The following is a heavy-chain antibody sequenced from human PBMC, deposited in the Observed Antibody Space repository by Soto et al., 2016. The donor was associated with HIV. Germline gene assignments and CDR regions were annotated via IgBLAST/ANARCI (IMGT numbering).Heavy chain of an antibody. D-gene: IGHD3-10*01. CDR2: IYSGGST. J-gene: IGHJ6*02. CDR3: AREGGSGSYYNFYYYYYGMDV. V-gene: IGHV3-66*01. CDR1: GFTVSSNY. Sequence: EVQLVESGGGLVQPGGSLRLSCAASGFTVSSNYMSWVRQAPGKGLEWVSVIYSGGSTYYADSVKGRFTISRDNSKNTLYLQMNSLRAEDTAVYYCAREGGSGSYYNFYYYYYGMDVWGQGTTVTVSS.